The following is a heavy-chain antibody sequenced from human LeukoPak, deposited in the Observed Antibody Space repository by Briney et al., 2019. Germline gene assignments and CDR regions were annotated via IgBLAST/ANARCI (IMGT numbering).Heavy chain of an antibody. CDR3: ARAHYGSGSYSIRGAFDI. Sequence: ASVKVSCKASGGTFSSYAISWVRQAPGQGLEWMGRIIPILGIANYAQEFQGRVTITADKSTSTAYMELSSLRSEDTAVYYCARAHYGSGSYSIRGAFDIWGQGTMVTVSS. V-gene: IGHV1-69*04. CDR2: IIPILGIA. CDR1: GGTFSSYA. J-gene: IGHJ3*02. D-gene: IGHD3-10*01.